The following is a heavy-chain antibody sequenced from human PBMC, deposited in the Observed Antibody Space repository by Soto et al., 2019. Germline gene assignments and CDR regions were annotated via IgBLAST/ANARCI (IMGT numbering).Heavy chain of an antibody. Sequence: SETLSLTCTVSGGSISSGGYYWSWIRQHPGKGLEWIGYIYYSGSTYYKPSLKSRVTISVDTSKNQFSLKLSSVTAADTAVYYCARGYYYDSSGYYPNPLDAFDIWGQGTMVTVSS. CDR2: IYYSGST. CDR3: ARGYYYDSSGYYPNPLDAFDI. D-gene: IGHD3-22*01. J-gene: IGHJ3*02. V-gene: IGHV4-31*03. CDR1: GGSISSGGYY.